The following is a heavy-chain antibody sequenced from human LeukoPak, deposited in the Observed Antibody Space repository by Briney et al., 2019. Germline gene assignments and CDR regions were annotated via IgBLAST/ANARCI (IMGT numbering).Heavy chain of an antibody. CDR2: IYASGGT. D-gene: IGHD2-2*01. CDR3: TRDGVGYCSNASYPRRMDV. CDR1: GGSFKSGTYY. V-gene: IGHV4-61*09. J-gene: IGHJ6*04. Sequence: SETLSLTCTVSGGSFKSGTYYWSWIRQPAGKGLEWIGHIYASGGTIYNPSLKGRVAISIDTSRIQFSLKLSSVTAADTAVYYCTRDGVGYCSNASYPRRMDVWGKGTTVIVSS.